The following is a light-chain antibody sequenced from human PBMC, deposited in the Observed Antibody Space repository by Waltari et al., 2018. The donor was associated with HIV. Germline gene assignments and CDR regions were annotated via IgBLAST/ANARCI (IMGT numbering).Light chain of an antibody. CDR3: SSYTSSSTFV. CDR2: EVS. V-gene: IGLV2-18*02. Sequence: GTSSDVGSYNRVSWYQQPPGTAPKLMIYEVSNRPSGVPDRFSGSKSGNTASLTISGLQAEDEADYYCSSYTSSSTFVFGGGTKLTVL. CDR1: SSDVGSYNR. J-gene: IGLJ2*01.